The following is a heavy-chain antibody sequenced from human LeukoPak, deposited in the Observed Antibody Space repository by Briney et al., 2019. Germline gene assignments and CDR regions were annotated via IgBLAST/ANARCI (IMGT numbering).Heavy chain of an antibody. CDR1: GFTVSSTY. CDR3: ARCVRDCSGGSCYAYDY. CDR2: IYSSGSR. Sequence: PGGSLRLSCAASGFTVSSTYISSVRQAPGKGLGWDPVIYSSGSRYYTDSVQGRFTISRDNSKNTLYLQMNSLRAENTAVYYFARCVRDCSGGSCYAYDYWGQGTLVTVSS. J-gene: IGHJ4*02. V-gene: IGHV3-53*01. D-gene: IGHD2-15*01.